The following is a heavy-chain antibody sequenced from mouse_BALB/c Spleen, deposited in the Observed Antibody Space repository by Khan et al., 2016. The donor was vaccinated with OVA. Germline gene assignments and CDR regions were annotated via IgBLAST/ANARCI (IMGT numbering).Heavy chain of an antibody. V-gene: IGHV1-4*01. CDR3: VIDESYYSNDGWFAY. D-gene: IGHD2-5*01. CDR2: INPSNGYT. J-gene: IGHJ3*01. CDR1: GYTFTSYT. Sequence: VQLQQSGAELARPGASVKMSCKASGYTFTSYTIHWIKLRPGQGLEWIGYINPSNGYTNYNQKFKDKATMTADKSSNTAYMKLSSLTSDDSAVYNCVIDESYYSNDGWFAYWGQGTLVTVSA.